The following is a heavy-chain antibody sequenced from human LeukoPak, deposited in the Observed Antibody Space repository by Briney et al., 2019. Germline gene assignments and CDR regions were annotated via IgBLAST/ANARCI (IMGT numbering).Heavy chain of an antibody. J-gene: IGHJ5*02. D-gene: IGHD6-13*01. CDR3: ASGAPSSSWPKNWFDP. CDR1: GGTFSSYA. V-gene: IGHV1-69*01. CDR2: IIPIFGTA. Sequence: SVKVSCKASGGTFSSYAISWVRQAPGQGLEWMGGIIPIFGTANYAQEFQGRVTITADESTSTAYMELSSLRSEDTAVYYCASGAPSSSWPKNWFDPWGQGTLVTVSS.